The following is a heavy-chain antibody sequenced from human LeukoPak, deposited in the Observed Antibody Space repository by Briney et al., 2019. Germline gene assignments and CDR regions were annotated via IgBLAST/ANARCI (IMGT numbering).Heavy chain of an antibody. Sequence: ASVKVSCKASGYTFTGYYMHWVRQATGQGLEWMGWMNPNSGNTGYAQKFQGRVTMTRNTSISTAYMELSSLRSEVTAVYYCARGRRSPGYWGQGTLVTVSS. CDR1: GYTFTGYY. J-gene: IGHJ4*02. V-gene: IGHV1-8*02. CDR3: ARGRRSPGY. D-gene: IGHD1-14*01. CDR2: MNPNSGNT.